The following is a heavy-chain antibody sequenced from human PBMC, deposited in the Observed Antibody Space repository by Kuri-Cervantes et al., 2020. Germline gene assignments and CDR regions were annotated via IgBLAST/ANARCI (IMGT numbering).Heavy chain of an antibody. CDR3: AKDLGHSSGWGYFDY. J-gene: IGHJ4*02. CDR1: GFTFSSYA. D-gene: IGHD6-19*01. Sequence: GESLKISCAASGFTFSSYAMSWVRQASGKGLEWVSTISGSCGRTYYANSVKGRFTISRDNCQNTLFLQMNSLRAEDTAVYYCAKDLGHSSGWGYFDYWGQGTLVTVSS. CDR2: ISGSCGRT. V-gene: IGHV3-23*01.